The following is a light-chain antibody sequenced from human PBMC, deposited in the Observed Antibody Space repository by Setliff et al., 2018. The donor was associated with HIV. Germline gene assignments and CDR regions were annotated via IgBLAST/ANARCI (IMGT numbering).Light chain of an antibody. Sequence: QSALTQPASVSGSPGQSITISCTGTNSDVGSYNFFSWYQLHPGKAPKLMIYEVNNRPSGVSNRFSGSKSGNTASLTISGLQAEDEADYYCCSYAGDTAFYVFGMGTKV. J-gene: IGLJ1*01. CDR2: EVN. CDR3: CSYAGDTAFYV. V-gene: IGLV2-23*02. CDR1: NSDVGSYNF.